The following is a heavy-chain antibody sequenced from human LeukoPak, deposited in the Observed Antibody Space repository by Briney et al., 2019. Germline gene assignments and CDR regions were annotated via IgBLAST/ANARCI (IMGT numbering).Heavy chain of an antibody. CDR3: ARGIAVAGDAFDI. J-gene: IGHJ3*02. CDR2: IYTSGST. V-gene: IGHV4-61*02. D-gene: IGHD6-19*01. CDR1: GGSISSGSYY. Sequence: SQTLSLTCTVSGGSISSGSYYWSWIRQPAGKGLEWIGRIYTSGSTNYNPSLKSRVTISVDTSKNQFSLKLSSVTAADTAVYYCARGIAVAGDAFDIWGQGTMVTVSS.